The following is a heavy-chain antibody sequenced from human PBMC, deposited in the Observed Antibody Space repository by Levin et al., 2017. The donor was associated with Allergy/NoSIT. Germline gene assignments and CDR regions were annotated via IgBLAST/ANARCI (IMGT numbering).Heavy chain of an antibody. Sequence: GGSLRLSCAASGFTFNNYAMSWVRQAPGKGLEWVSAIINSGVGTYYADSVKGRFTISRDNSKNTMYLQMNSMRAEDTAVYFCAKDAIRGSDQPYYFDYWVQGTLVTASS. CDR1: GFTFNNYA. D-gene: IGHD6-19*01. J-gene: IGHJ4*02. V-gene: IGHV3-23*01. CDR2: IINSGVGT. CDR3: AKDAIRGSDQPYYFDY.